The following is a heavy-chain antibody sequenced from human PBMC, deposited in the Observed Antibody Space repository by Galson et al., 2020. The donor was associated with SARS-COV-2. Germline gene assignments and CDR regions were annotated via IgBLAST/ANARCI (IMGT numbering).Heavy chain of an antibody. CDR2: VNHSGSP. V-gene: IGHV4-34*01. CDR3: ARGLDGTGRFNGWDY. D-gene: IGHD2-8*02. Sequence: SETLSLTCAVYGGSFSGYFWSWIRQPPGKGLEWIGDVNHSGSPNYNPSLKSRVTISVDTSKNQFSLKLSSVTAADTAVYYCARGLDGTGRFNGWDYWGQGTLVTVSS. CDR1: GGSFSGYF. J-gene: IGHJ4*02.